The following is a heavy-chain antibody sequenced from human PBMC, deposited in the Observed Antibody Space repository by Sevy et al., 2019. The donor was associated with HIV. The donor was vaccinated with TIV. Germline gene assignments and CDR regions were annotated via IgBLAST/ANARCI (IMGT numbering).Heavy chain of an antibody. V-gene: IGHV3-49*04. Sequence: GGSLRLSCTASGFTFGDYCMSWVRQAPGKGLEWVAFLKSDVYGGTVDHAASVRGRFVISRDDSKTIAYLQMNDLKTADTGVYYCTRWKAAQSIFDYWGQGALITVSP. CDR3: TRWKAAQSIFDY. CDR2: LKSDVYGGTV. J-gene: IGHJ4*02. D-gene: IGHD6-13*01. CDR1: GFTFGDYC.